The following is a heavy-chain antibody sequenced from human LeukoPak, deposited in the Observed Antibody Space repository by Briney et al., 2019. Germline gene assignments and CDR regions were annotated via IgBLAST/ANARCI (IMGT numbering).Heavy chain of an antibody. V-gene: IGHV3-23*01. J-gene: IGHJ4*02. Sequence: GGSLRRSCAASGFTFSSYAMSSCRQAPGKWLDWVSSISGSGGSTYYADSVKGRFTISRDNSKNTLYLQMNSLRAEDTAVYYCAKFPYYDFWSGHFFDYWGQGTLVTVSS. CDR3: AKFPYYDFWSGHFFDY. CDR1: GFTFSSYA. CDR2: ISGSGGST. D-gene: IGHD3-3*01.